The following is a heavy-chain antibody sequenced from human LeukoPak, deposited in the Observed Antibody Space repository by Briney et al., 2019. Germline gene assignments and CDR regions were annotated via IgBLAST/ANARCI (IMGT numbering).Heavy chain of an antibody. D-gene: IGHD3-10*01. CDR2: IFPRDSDT. CDR1: GYSFTNYW. J-gene: IGHJ4*02. Sequence: GESLKISCKGSGYSFTNYWIGWVRQMPGKGLEWVGIIFPRDSDTRYSPSFQGQVTVSADKSISTAYLQWTYLRASDTAMYYCARLRDGRAFGAIDYWGQGTLVTVSS. CDR3: ARLRDGRAFGAIDY. V-gene: IGHV5-51*01.